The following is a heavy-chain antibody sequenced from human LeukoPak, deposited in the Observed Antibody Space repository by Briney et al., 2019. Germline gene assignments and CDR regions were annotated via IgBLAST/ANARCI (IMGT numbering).Heavy chain of an antibody. CDR3: AREIAGGATH. V-gene: IGHV3-74*01. CDR1: GFTFSSYW. J-gene: IGHJ4*02. D-gene: IGHD6-13*01. CDR2: INVGGSGT. Sequence: GGSLRLSCAASGFTFSSYWMHWVRQAPGKGLVWVSRINVGGSGTGYADSVRGRFTISRDNAKNTLYLQMNSLRAEDTAVYYCAREIAGGATHWGQGTLVTVSS.